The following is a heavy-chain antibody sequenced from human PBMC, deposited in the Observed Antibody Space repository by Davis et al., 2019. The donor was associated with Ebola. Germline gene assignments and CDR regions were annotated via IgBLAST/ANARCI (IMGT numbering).Heavy chain of an antibody. Sequence: GESLKISCKGSGYSFTSYWIGWVRQLPGKGLEWMGIIYPGDSDTRYSPSFQGQVTISADKSISTAYLQWSSLKASDTAMYYCARHPNYGDDGGGAFDIWGQGTMVTVSS. CDR1: GYSFTSYW. CDR3: ARHPNYGDDGGGAFDI. V-gene: IGHV5-51*01. J-gene: IGHJ3*02. CDR2: IYPGDSDT. D-gene: IGHD4-17*01.